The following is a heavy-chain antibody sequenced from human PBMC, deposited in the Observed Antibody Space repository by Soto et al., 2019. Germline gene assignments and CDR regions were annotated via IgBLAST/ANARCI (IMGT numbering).Heavy chain of an antibody. CDR2: IYSGGST. J-gene: IGHJ4*02. V-gene: IGHV3-53*01. CDR1: GFTVSSNY. CDR3: ARDSYDFWSGYRGGFDY. Sequence: GGSLRLSCAASGFTVSSNYMNWVRQAPGKGLEWVSLIYSGGSTYYADSVKGRFTISRDNSKNTLYLQMNSLRAEDTGVYYCARDSYDFWSGYRGGFDYWGQGTLVTVSS. D-gene: IGHD3-3*01.